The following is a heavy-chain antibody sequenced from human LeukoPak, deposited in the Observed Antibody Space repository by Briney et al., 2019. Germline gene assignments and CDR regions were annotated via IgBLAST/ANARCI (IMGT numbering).Heavy chain of an antibody. J-gene: IGHJ3*02. CDR1: GGSISSYY. CDR2: IYYSGST. CDR3: ARTVSRGALDAFDI. D-gene: IGHD4-17*01. V-gene: IGHV4-59*08. Sequence: SETLSLTCTVSGGSISSYYWSWFRQPPGKGLEWIGYIYYSGSTNYNPSLKSRVTISVDTSKNQFSLKLSSVTAADTAVYYCARTVSRGALDAFDIWGQGTMVTVSS.